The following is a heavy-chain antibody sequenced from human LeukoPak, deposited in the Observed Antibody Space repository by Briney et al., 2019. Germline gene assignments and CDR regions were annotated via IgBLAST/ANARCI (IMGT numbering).Heavy chain of an antibody. D-gene: IGHD5-12*01. Sequence: ASVKVSCKASGYTFTGYYIHWLRQAPGQGLEWMGWINPNSGGTNYAQNFQGRVTMTRDTSISTAYMELSSLRSDDTAVYYCGRGFSGYFCFWGQGTLVTVSS. CDR3: GRGFSGYFCF. CDR1: GYTFTGYY. J-gene: IGHJ4*02. CDR2: INPNSGGT. V-gene: IGHV1-2*02.